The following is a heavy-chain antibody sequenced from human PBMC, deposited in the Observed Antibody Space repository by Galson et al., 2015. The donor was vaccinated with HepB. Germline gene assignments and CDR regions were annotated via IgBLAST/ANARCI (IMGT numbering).Heavy chain of an antibody. CDR3: ARVEVWGSYRLDY. D-gene: IGHD3-16*02. J-gene: IGHJ4*02. CDR2: INSDGSST. V-gene: IGHV3-74*01. CDR1: GFTFSSYW. Sequence: SLRLSCAASGFTFSSYWMHWVRQAPGKGLVWVSRINSDGSSTSYADSVKGRFTISRDNAKNTLYLQMNSLRAEDTAVYYCARVEVWGSYRLDYRGQGTLVTVSS.